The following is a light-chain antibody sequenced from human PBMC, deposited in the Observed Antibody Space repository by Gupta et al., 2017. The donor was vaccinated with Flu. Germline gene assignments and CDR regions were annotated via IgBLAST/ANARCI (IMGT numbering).Light chain of an antibody. Sequence: EIVLTQSPVTLSLSPGERATFSCSASQFVSSTYLAWYQQKPGQAPRLLIYGASNRATGTPDRFAGSGSGTDFTLDISRLEPEDFAAYYCHQFGRSPWTFGQGTNVEVK. J-gene: IGKJ1*01. CDR2: GAS. V-gene: IGKV3-20*01. CDR3: HQFGRSPWT. CDR1: QFVSSTY.